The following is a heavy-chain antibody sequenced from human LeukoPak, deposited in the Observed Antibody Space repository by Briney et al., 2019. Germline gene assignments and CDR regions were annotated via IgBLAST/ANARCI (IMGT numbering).Heavy chain of an antibody. V-gene: IGHV4-59*01. CDR1: GGSINSYY. CDR3: VRGFTLFDP. D-gene: IGHD2/OR15-2a*01. Sequence: SETLSLTCSVSGGSINSYYWSWIRQPPGKGLEWIGQIYYSGSTNYNPSLKSRVTISVDTSKNQFSLNLSSATAADTALYYCVRGFTLFDPWGQGTLVTVSS. CDR2: IYYSGST. J-gene: IGHJ5*02.